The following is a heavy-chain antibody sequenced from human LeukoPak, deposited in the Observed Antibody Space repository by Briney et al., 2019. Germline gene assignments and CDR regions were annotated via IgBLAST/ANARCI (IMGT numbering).Heavy chain of an antibody. Sequence: ASVKVSCKASGYTFTSYGISWVRQAPGQGLEWMGWISAYNGNTNYAQKLLGRVTMTTDTSTSTAYMELRSLRSDDTAVYYCARVDVVVPAARIDYWGQGTLVTVSS. CDR1: GYTFTSYG. CDR3: ARVDVVVPAARIDY. V-gene: IGHV1-18*01. J-gene: IGHJ4*02. D-gene: IGHD2-2*01. CDR2: ISAYNGNT.